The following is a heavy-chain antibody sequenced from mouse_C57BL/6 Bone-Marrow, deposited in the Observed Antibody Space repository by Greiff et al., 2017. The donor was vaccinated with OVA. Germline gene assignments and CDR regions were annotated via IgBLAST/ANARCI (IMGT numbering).Heavy chain of an antibody. V-gene: IGHV2-9-1*01. CDR1: GFSLTSYA. Sequence: VKLMESGPGLVAPSQSLSITCTVSGFSLTSYAISWVRQPPGKGLEWLGVIWTGGGTNYNSALKSRLSISKDNSKSQVFLKMNSLQTDDTARYYCARNREWLLHYFDYWGQGTTLTVSS. D-gene: IGHD2-3*01. CDR2: IWTGGGT. CDR3: ARNREWLLHYFDY. J-gene: IGHJ2*01.